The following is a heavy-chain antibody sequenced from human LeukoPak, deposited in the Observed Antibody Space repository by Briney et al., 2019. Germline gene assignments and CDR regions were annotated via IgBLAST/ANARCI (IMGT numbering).Heavy chain of an antibody. Sequence: ASVKVSCKASRYTFTGYYMHWVQQAPRHGLERMGWINPNSGGTNYAQKFQGRVTMTRDTSISTAYMELSRLRSDDTAVYYCARDSSFYCSSTSCYAGNWFDPWGQGTLVTVSS. CDR1: RYTFTGYY. CDR2: INPNSGGT. CDR3: ARDSSFYCSSTSCYAGNWFDP. V-gene: IGHV1-2*02. D-gene: IGHD2-2*01. J-gene: IGHJ5*02.